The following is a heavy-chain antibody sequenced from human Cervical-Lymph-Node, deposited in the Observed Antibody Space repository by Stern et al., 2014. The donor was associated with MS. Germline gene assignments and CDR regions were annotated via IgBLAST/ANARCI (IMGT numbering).Heavy chain of an antibody. CDR1: GYTFTGYY. V-gene: IGHV1-2*06. D-gene: IGHD2-15*01. Sequence: QVQLVQSGAEVKKPGASVKVSCKASGYTFTGYYVHWLRQAPGQGLEWMGRINPSSGGTNYAQKFQGRFTMTRDTSISTAYMELSRLRSDDTAVYYCARDSEDLVVVVADTRAANWFDPWGQGTLVTVSS. J-gene: IGHJ5*02. CDR2: INPSSGGT. CDR3: ARDSEDLVVVVADTRAANWFDP.